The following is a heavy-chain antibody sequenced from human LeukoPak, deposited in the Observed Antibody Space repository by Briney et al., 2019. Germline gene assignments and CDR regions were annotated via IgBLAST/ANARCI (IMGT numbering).Heavy chain of an antibody. CDR2: ISPDGSTT. V-gene: IGHV3-74*01. CDR3: VRSAYYDSSGYYYDS. J-gene: IGHJ4*02. D-gene: IGHD3-22*01. Sequence: GGSLRLSCAGSGFTFSCYWLHWVRHAPGKGLVWVSRISPDGSTTNLADSVKGRCTISRDNPKNTLYLQMSSLRAEDTAVYYCVRSAYYDSSGYYYDSWGQGTLVTVSS. CDR1: GFTFSCYW.